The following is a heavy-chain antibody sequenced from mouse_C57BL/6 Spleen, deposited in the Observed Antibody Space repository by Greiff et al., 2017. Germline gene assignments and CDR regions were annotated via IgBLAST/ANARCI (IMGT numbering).Heavy chain of an antibody. CDR1: GYTFTSYW. V-gene: IGHV1-69*01. J-gene: IGHJ2*01. Sequence: QVQLQQSGAELAKPGASVKLSCKASGYTFTSYWMHWVKQRPGQGLEWIGEIDPSDSYTNYNQKFKGKSTLTVDKSSSTAYMQLSSLTSEDSAVYYCARGYYGSSYGGFDYWGQGTTLTVSS. CDR3: ARGYYGSSYGGFDY. D-gene: IGHD1-1*01. CDR2: IDPSDSYT.